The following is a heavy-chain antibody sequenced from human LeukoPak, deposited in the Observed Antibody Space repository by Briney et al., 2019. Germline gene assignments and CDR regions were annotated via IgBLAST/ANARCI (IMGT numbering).Heavy chain of an antibody. CDR2: ISSSGSSI. D-gene: IGHD2-15*01. Sequence: PGGSLRLSCAASGFAFSDYYMSWIRQAPGKGLEWVSYISSSGSSIYYADSVKGRFTISRDNAKNSLYLQMNSLRAEDTAVYYCARNPRYCSGGSCYRFDYWGQGTLVTVSS. V-gene: IGHV3-11*04. CDR3: ARNPRYCSGGSCYRFDY. CDR1: GFAFSDYY. J-gene: IGHJ4*02.